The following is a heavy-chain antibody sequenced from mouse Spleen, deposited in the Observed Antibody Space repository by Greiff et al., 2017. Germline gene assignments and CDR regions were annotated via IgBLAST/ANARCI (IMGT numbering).Heavy chain of an antibody. CDR3: ARRPIYYDYDRWYFDV. Sequence: DVMLVESGGGLVKPGGSLKLSCAASGFTFSSYAMSWVRQTPEKRLEWVATISSGGSYTYYPDSVKGRFTISRDNAKNTLYLQMSSLRSEDTAMYYCARRPIYYDYDRWYFDVWGAGTTVTVSS. J-gene: IGHJ1*01. CDR2: ISSGGSYT. V-gene: IGHV5-9-1*01. D-gene: IGHD2-4*01. CDR1: GFTFSSYA.